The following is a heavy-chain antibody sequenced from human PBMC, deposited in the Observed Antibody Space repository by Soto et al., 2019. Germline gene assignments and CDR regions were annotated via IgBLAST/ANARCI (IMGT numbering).Heavy chain of an antibody. V-gene: IGHV4-59*01. D-gene: IGHD3-22*01. CDR3: ARDGGSYYDSSGYYGWFDP. J-gene: IGHJ5*02. Sequence: SETLSLTCTVSGGSISSYYWSWIRQPPGKGLEWIGYIYYSGSTNYNPSLKSRVTISVDTSKNQFSLKLSSVTAADTAVYYCARDGGSYYDSSGYYGWFDPWGQGTLVTVSS. CDR2: IYYSGST. CDR1: GGSISSYY.